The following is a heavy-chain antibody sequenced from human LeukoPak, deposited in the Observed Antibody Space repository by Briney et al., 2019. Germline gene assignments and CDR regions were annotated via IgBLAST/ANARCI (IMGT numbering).Heavy chain of an antibody. Sequence: SETLSLTCTVSGGSITPYYWTWIRQPPGKGLEWIGYIYYSGSTNYNPSLKSRVTISVDTSKNQFSLKLSSVTAADTAVDYCARHRWSNDYWGQGTLVTVSS. CDR2: IYYSGST. J-gene: IGHJ4*02. CDR1: GGSITPYY. D-gene: IGHD6-13*01. CDR3: ARHRWSNDY. V-gene: IGHV4-59*01.